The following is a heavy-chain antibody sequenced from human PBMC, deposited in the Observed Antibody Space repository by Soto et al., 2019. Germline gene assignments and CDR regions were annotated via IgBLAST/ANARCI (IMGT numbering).Heavy chain of an antibody. CDR3: ARAGAATGLILYNWFDP. CDR2: INPNSGGT. V-gene: IGHV1-2*04. Sequence: QVQLVQSGAEVKKPGASVKVSCKASGYTFTGYYMHWVRQAPGQGLEWMGWINPNSGGTNYAQKFQGWVTMTRDTSISTAYMELSRLRSDDTAVYYCARAGAATGLILYNWFDPWGQGTLVTVSS. J-gene: IGHJ5*02. CDR1: GYTFTGYY. D-gene: IGHD1-26*01.